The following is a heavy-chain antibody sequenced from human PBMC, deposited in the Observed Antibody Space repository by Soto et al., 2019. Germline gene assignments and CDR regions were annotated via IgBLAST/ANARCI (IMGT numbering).Heavy chain of an antibody. CDR1: GFTFTTYY. CDR2: INPSGGST. CDR3: ARGRRDGYKGDWFDP. D-gene: IGHD5-12*01. J-gene: IGHJ5*02. Sequence: QAQLVQSGAEVKKPGASVKVSCKASGFTFTTYYMHWVRQAPGQGLEWMGMINPSGGSTSYAQSFQGRVTMTRDTSTSTVCMELSSLRSEDTAIYYCARGRRDGYKGDWFDPWGQGTLVTVSS. V-gene: IGHV1-46*01.